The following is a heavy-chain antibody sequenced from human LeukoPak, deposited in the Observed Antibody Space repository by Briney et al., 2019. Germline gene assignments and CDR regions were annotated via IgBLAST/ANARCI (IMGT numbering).Heavy chain of an antibody. CDR3: ARDDYGDYRFDY. D-gene: IGHD4-17*01. Sequence: ASVKVSCKVSGYTLTELSMHWVRQAPGKGLEWMGGFDPEDGETIYAQKFQGRVTITADKSTSTAYMELSSLRSEDTAVYYCARDDYGDYRFDYWGQGTLVTVSS. J-gene: IGHJ4*02. V-gene: IGHV1-24*01. CDR2: FDPEDGET. CDR1: GYTLTELS.